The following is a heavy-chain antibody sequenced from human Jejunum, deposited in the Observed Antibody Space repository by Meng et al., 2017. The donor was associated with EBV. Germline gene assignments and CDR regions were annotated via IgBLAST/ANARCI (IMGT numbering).Heavy chain of an antibody. CDR2: IYYTGTT. J-gene: IGHJ4*02. V-gene: IGHV4-28*01. D-gene: IGHD1-1*01. CDR1: GYSMSNSTW. Sequence: QSQLQTSGPRLVKPSTTLSLTCAVSGYSMSNSTWWGWIRQPPGKGLEWIGYIYYTGTTYSTPSLKSRVTMSIDTSKNHFSLKLTSVTTMDTAVYYCAKRMPGTGFDYWGQGTLVTVSS. CDR3: AKRMPGTGFDY.